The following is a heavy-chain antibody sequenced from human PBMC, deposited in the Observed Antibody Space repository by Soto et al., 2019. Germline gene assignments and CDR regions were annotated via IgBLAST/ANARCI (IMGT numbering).Heavy chain of an antibody. J-gene: IGHJ4*02. CDR3: AKDYYADEMGWGYFFDS. CDR2: ISFDGSKM. V-gene: IGHV3-30*18. D-gene: IGHD3-22*01. Sequence: MASGGGVVQPGRSLRLSCSVSGFTFRSHTMHWVRQAPGKGLEWVALISFDGSKMFYEDSVRGRFSISRDNSMGTLYLQRNSLRPEDTGTYYCAKDYYADEMGWGYFFDSWGQGTLVTVSS. CDR1: GFTFRSHT.